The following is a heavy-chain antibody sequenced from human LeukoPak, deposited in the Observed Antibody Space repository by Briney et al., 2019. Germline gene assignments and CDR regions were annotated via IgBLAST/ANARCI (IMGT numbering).Heavy chain of an antibody. Sequence: ASVKVSCKASGYTFTGSYLHWLRQAPGQGLEWMGWINPKSGDTSFEQKFRGRVTMARDTSISTDYMELSGLRSDDTAVYYCARRFCGGGSCYSAIDYWGQGTLVTVSS. CDR1: GYTFTGSY. D-gene: IGHD2-15*01. J-gene: IGHJ4*02. CDR2: INPKSGDT. CDR3: ARRFCGGGSCYSAIDY. V-gene: IGHV1-2*02.